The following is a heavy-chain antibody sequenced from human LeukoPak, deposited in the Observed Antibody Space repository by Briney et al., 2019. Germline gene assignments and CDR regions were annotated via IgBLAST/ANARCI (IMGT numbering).Heavy chain of an antibody. CDR1: GFTFSNAW. V-gene: IGHV3-15*01. CDR2: IKSKTDGGTT. CDR3: TTDHDGHWFDS. J-gene: IGHJ5*01. Sequence: GGSLRLSCAASGFTFSNAWMSWVRQAPGKGLEWVGRIKSKTDGGTTDHAAPVKGRFTISRDDSKNTLYLQMNSLKNEDTAVYYCTTDHDGHWFDSWGQGTLLTVSS.